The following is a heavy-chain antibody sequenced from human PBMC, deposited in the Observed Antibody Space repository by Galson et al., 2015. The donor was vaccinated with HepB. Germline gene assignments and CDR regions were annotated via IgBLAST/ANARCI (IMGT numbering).Heavy chain of an antibody. Sequence: SVKVSCKASGYTFNTYGISWVRQAPGQGLEWMGWISAYNGKTNYTQEVQGRVTMTTDTSTSTAYMELRSLRSDDTAVYYCASARYSNSPPDLWGQGSLVTVSS. CDR1: GYTFNTYG. D-gene: IGHD5-12*01. J-gene: IGHJ4*02. CDR2: ISAYNGKT. V-gene: IGHV1-18*01. CDR3: ASARYSNSPPDL.